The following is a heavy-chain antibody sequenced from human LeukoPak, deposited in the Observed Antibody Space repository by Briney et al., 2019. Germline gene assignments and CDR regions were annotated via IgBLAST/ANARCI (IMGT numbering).Heavy chain of an antibody. J-gene: IGHJ5*02. CDR2: INPNSGDT. CDR1: GYTFSGSY. D-gene: IGHD1-1*01. Sequence: ASVKVSCKASGYTFSGSYMHWVRQAPGQGLEWMGWINPNSGDTNYAQKFQGRVTMTRDTSISTAYMELSRLRSDDTAVYYCARDPVQLERRAYNWLDPWGQGTLVTVSS. CDR3: ARDPVQLERRAYNWLDP. V-gene: IGHV1-2*02.